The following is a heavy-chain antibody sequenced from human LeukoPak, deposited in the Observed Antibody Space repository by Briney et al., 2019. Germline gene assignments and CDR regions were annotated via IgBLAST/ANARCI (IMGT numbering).Heavy chain of an antibody. V-gene: IGHV3-64D*09. CDR1: GFTFNSYA. CDR2: IRSNGVST. D-gene: IGHD4-23*01. CDR3: VKDPYGGSDFDY. J-gene: IGHJ4*02. Sequence: GGSLRLSCSASGFTFNSYAMHWVRQAPGKRLEYVSAIRSNGVSTYYADSVKGRFTISRDNSKNTLYLQMNNLRAEDTAVYYCVKDPYGGSDFDYWGQGTLVTVSS.